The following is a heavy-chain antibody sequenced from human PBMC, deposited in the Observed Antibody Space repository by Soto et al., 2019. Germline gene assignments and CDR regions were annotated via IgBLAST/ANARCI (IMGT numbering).Heavy chain of an antibody. D-gene: IGHD4-4*01. CDR3: ARPLATTVTFYYYYGMDA. J-gene: IGHJ6*02. CDR2: ISYDGSNK. CDR1: GFTFSSYG. Sequence: GESLKISCAASGFTFSSYGMHWVRQAPGKGLEWVAVISYDGSNKYYADSVKGRFTISRDNSKNTLYLQMNSLRAEDTAVYYCARPLATTVTFYYYYGMDAWGQGTTVTVSS. V-gene: IGHV3-30*03.